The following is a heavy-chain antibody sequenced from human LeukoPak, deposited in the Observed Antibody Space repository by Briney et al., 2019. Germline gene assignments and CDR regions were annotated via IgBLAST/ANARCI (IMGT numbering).Heavy chain of an antibody. Sequence: SETLSLTCAVYGGSFSSYYWGWIRQPPGKGLEWIGSIYYSGSTYYNPSLKSRVTISVDTSKNQFSLKLSSVTAADTAVYYCATLPHGYCSGGSCPSFDYWGQGTLVTVSS. CDR1: GGSFSSYY. CDR3: ATLPHGYCSGGSCPSFDY. V-gene: IGHV4-39*01. J-gene: IGHJ4*02. CDR2: IYYSGST. D-gene: IGHD2-15*01.